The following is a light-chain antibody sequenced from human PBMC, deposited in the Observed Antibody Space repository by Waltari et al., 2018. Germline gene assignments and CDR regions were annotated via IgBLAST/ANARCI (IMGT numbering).Light chain of an antibody. V-gene: IGKV3-20*01. CDR1: QSVSRA. Sequence: EIVLTQSPGTLSLSPGERATLSCRASQSVSRALAWYQEKPGQAPMLLIYGASSRATGIPDRFTGSGSGTDFSLTISSLESEDFAVYYCQHYVRLPVTFGQGTNVEIK. CDR2: GAS. J-gene: IGKJ1*01. CDR3: QHYVRLPVT.